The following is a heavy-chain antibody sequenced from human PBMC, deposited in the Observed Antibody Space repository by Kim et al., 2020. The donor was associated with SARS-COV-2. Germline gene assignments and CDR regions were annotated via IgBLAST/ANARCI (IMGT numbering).Heavy chain of an antibody. V-gene: IGHV3-23*01. CDR1: GFTFSSYA. Sequence: GWSLRLSCAASGFTFSSYAMSWVRQAPGKGLEWVSAISGSGGSTYYADSVKGRFTISRDNSKNTLYLQMNSLRAEDTAVYYCANAPFSSGWYFGYWGQGTLVTVSS. D-gene: IGHD6-19*01. CDR2: ISGSGGST. J-gene: IGHJ4*02. CDR3: ANAPFSSGWYFGY.